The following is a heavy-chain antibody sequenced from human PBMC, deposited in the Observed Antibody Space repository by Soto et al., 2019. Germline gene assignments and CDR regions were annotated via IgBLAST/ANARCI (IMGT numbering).Heavy chain of an antibody. J-gene: IGHJ4*02. V-gene: IGHV3-7*01. CDR2: IKQDGIEK. Sequence: GGSLRLSCAASGFTFSTYGMDWVRQTPWKGLEWVANIKQDGIEKNYVDSVKGRFTIYRDNAKNSLYLQMSSLTAEDSALYYCWSSLDSLGQRTLVTFSS. CDR1: GFTFSTYG. CDR3: WSSLDS.